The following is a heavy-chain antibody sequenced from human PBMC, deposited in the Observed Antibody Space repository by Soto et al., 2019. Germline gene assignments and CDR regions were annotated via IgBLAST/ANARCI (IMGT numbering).Heavy chain of an antibody. Sequence: QITLKESGPTLVKPTQTLTLTCTFSGFSLSTSGVGVGWIRQPPGKALEWLALIYWNDDKRYSPSLKSRLTITKDTSKNQVVLTMTNMDPVDTATYYCARQYCSGGSCWTYYYYYGMDVWGQGTTVTVSS. CDR3: ARQYCSGGSCWTYYYYYGMDV. CDR2: IYWNDDK. V-gene: IGHV2-5*01. D-gene: IGHD2-15*01. J-gene: IGHJ6*02. CDR1: GFSLSTSGVG.